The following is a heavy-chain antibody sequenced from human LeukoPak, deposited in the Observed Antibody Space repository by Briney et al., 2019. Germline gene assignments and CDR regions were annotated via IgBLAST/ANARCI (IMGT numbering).Heavy chain of an antibody. CDR3: ARGRPGNYFDH. D-gene: IGHD1-26*01. Sequence: SGGSLRLSCAASGFTFSSNWMYWVRQAPGKGLVWVSYISSDGSSTNYADSVKGRFTISRDNAKNTLYVQMNSLRADDTAVYYCARGRPGNYFDHWGQGTLVTVSS. J-gene: IGHJ4*02. CDR2: ISSDGSST. CDR1: GFTFSSNW. V-gene: IGHV3-74*01.